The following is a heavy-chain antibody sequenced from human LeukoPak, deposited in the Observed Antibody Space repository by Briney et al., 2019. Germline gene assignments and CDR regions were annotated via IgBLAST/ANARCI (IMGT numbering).Heavy chain of an antibody. D-gene: IGHD6-19*01. CDR3: ARDLISSGWYYFDY. Sequence: SVTVSCKASGGTFSSYAISWVRQAPGQGLEWMGGIIPIFGTANYAQKFQGRVTITTDESTSTAYMELSGLRSEDTAVYYCARDLISSGWYYFDYWGQGTLVTVSS. J-gene: IGHJ4*02. CDR2: IIPIFGTA. CDR1: GGTFSSYA. V-gene: IGHV1-69*05.